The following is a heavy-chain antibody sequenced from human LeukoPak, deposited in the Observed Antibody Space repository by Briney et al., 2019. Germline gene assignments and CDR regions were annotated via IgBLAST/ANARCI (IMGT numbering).Heavy chain of an antibody. Sequence: GRSLRLSCAASGFTFSGYGMHWVRQAPGKGLEWVTGIAYDGSRKHYADSVRGRFTISRDNSRNTMDLQMNSLRAEDTAVYYCARDPGNYYGSGSDYYFDYWGQGTLVTVSS. CDR1: GFTFSGYG. D-gene: IGHD3-10*01. V-gene: IGHV3-30*03. CDR2: IAYDGSRK. CDR3: ARDPGNYYGSGSDYYFDY. J-gene: IGHJ4*02.